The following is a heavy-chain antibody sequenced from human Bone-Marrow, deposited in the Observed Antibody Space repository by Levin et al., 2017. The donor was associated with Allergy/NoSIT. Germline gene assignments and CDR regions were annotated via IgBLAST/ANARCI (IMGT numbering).Heavy chain of an antibody. J-gene: IGHJ4*02. V-gene: IGHV4-39*07. Sequence: PSETLSLTCTVSGGSISSSSYYWGWIRQPPGKGLEWIGSIYYSGSTYYNPSLKSRVTISVDTSKNQFSLKLSSVTAADTAVYYCARDSSWDSYYYDSSGYQNWGQGTLVTVSS. CDR3: ARDSSWDSYYYDSSGYQN. D-gene: IGHD3-22*01. CDR2: IYYSGST. CDR1: GGSISSSSYY.